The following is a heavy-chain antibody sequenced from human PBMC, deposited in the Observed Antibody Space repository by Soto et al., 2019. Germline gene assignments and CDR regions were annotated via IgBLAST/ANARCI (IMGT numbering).Heavy chain of an antibody. J-gene: IGHJ6*03. Sequence: GGSLRLSCAAPGFNFSSYAMSWVRQAPGKGLEWVSGISDSGDSAFYAESVKGRFTISRDNSKNTLYLQMNSLRAEDTAVYYCAKDMGATLYYYYYMDVWGKGTTVTVSS. CDR3: AKDMGATLYYYYYMDV. CDR1: GFNFSSYA. V-gene: IGHV3-23*01. CDR2: ISDSGDSA. D-gene: IGHD3-16*01.